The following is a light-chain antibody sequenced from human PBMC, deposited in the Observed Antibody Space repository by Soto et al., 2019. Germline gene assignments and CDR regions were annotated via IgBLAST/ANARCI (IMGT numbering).Light chain of an antibody. CDR2: AAS. V-gene: IGKV1D-12*01. Sequence: DIQMTQSPSSVSASVGDRVTITCRASQGISTWLVWYQQKPGKAPKLLIYAASSLQSAVPSRFSGSGSATDFTLTISSLQPEDFATYYCQQAYTFPFTFGPGTKVDIK. CDR1: QGISTW. J-gene: IGKJ3*01. CDR3: QQAYTFPFT.